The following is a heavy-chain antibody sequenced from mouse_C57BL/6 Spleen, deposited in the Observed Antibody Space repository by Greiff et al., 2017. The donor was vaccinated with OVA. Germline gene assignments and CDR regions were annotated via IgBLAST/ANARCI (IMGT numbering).Heavy chain of an antibody. CDR1: GYSITSGYY. CDR3: ARDGWFAY. Sequence: DVQLQESGPGLVKPSQSLSLTCSVTGYSITSGYYWNWIRQFPGNKLEWMGYISYDGSNNYNPSLKNRISITRDTSKNQFFLKLNSVTTEDTATYYCARDGWFAYWGQGTLVTVSA. V-gene: IGHV3-6*01. J-gene: IGHJ3*01. CDR2: ISYDGSN.